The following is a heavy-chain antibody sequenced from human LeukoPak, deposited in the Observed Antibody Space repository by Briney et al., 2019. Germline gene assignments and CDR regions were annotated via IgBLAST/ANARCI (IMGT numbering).Heavy chain of an antibody. J-gene: IGHJ4*02. CDR3: KTGPRNDNFC. D-gene: IGHD1-1*01. V-gene: IGHV3-7*04. CDR1: GFTFSSSW. CDR2: INQDGSEK. Sequence: GGSLTLSCAASGFTFSSSWMNWVRQAPGRGLEWVATINQDGSEKYYLDSLKGRFTISRDNAKISLYLQMSSLRVEDTAVYSCKTGPRNDNFCWGQGTLVTVSS.